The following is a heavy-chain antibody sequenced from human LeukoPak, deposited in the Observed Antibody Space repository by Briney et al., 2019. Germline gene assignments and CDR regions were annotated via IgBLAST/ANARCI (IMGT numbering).Heavy chain of an antibody. CDR1: GGSISSGSYY. CDR2: IYTSGST. J-gene: IGHJ6*03. CDR3: AGEPTVTPYYYYYYMDV. D-gene: IGHD4-17*01. V-gene: IGHV4-61*02. Sequence: SETLSLTCTVSGGSISSGSYYWSWIRQPAGKGLEWIGRIYTSGSTNYNPSLKSRVTISVDTSKNQFSLKLSSVTAADTAVYYCAGEPTVTPYYYYYYMDVWGKGTTVTISS.